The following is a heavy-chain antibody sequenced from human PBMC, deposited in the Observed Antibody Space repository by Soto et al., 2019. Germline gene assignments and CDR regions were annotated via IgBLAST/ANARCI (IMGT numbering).Heavy chain of an antibody. V-gene: IGHV4-34*01. Sequence: PSETLSLTCAVYGGSFSGYYWSWIRQPPGKGLEWIGEINHSGSTNYNPSLKSRVTISVDTSKNQFSLKLSSVTAADTAVYYCARGWAPQVDIVATFYYYYYMDVWGKGTTVTVSS. J-gene: IGHJ6*03. CDR3: ARGWAPQVDIVATFYYYYYMDV. CDR2: INHSGST. D-gene: IGHD5-12*01. CDR1: GGSFSGYY.